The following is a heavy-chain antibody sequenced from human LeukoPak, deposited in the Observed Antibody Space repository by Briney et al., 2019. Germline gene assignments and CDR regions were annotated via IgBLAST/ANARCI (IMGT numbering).Heavy chain of an antibody. D-gene: IGHD5-18*01. J-gene: IGHJ6*03. Sequence: SETLSLTCTVSGGSISGYYWSWIRQPPGKGLEWIAYIYYNGATNYNPSLKSRVTISVDTSKNQFSLKLSSVTAADTAVYYCARQMDTAMVTGHYYYYMDVWGKGTTVTVSS. CDR3: ARQMDTAMVTGHYYYYMDV. CDR2: IYYNGAT. CDR1: GGSISGYY. V-gene: IGHV4-59*08.